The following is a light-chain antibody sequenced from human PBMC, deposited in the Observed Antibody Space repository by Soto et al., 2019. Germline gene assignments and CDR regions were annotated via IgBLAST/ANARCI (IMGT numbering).Light chain of an antibody. J-gene: IGKJ1*01. V-gene: IGKV3-20*01. CDR3: QQYGSSRWT. CDR1: QSVSSSY. CDR2: GAS. Sequence: EIVLTQSPGTRSLSPGERVTLSCRASQSVSSSYLAWYLQKPGQAPRLLIYGASSRATGIPDRFSGSGSGTDFTLTISRLEPEDFAVYYCQQYGSSRWTFGQGTK.